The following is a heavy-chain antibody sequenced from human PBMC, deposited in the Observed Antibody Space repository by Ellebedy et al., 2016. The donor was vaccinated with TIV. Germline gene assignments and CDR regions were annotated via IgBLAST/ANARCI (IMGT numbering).Heavy chain of an antibody. Sequence: SVKVSCXASGGTFSSYAISWVRQAPGQGLEWMGGIIPIFGTANYAQKFQGRVTITADKSTSTAYMELSSLRSEDTAVYYCASDLSRYSSSWGYFDYWGQGTLVTVSS. CDR1: GGTFSSYA. J-gene: IGHJ4*02. CDR2: IIPIFGTA. V-gene: IGHV1-69*06. D-gene: IGHD6-13*01. CDR3: ASDLSRYSSSWGYFDY.